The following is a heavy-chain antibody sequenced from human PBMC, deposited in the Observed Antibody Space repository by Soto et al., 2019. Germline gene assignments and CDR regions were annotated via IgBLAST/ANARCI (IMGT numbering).Heavy chain of an antibody. D-gene: IGHD3-10*01. CDR2: INPTTGST. V-gene: IGHV1-46*03. Sequence: QVQLVQSGAAVKKPGASVKVSCKTSGYTFTSYYIHWVRQAPGQGLEWMGIINPTTGSTTYAQKSQGKVTMTRDTSTRTVAMELTILTSEDTAVYYCARAYGSGTFSSPEGWFDPWGQGTLVIVSS. J-gene: IGHJ5*02. CDR1: GYTFTSYY. CDR3: ARAYGSGTFSSPEGWFDP.